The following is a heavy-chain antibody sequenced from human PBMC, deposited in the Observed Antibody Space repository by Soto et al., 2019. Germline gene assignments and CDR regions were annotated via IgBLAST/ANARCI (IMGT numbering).Heavy chain of an antibody. CDR3: ARSRSQTYSRFDP. J-gene: IGHJ5*02. D-gene: IGHD4-4*01. Sequence: PSQTLSLTCAISGDSVSSNSAAWNWIRKSPSRGLEWLGRTYYRSKWYNDYAHSVKSRITINPDTSKNQFSLQLNSVTPEDTAVYYCARSRSQTYSRFDPWGQGTLVTVSS. CDR1: GDSVSSNSAA. CDR2: TYYRSKWYN. V-gene: IGHV6-1*01.